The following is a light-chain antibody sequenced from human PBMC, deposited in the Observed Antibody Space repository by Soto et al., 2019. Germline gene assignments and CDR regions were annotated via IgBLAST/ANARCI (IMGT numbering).Light chain of an antibody. Sequence: IHRTHAPPSLSASVLYRVTITCLASQNIRGWLAWYQQKPGKAPKLLIYDASGLESGVPSRFSGSGSGTEFTLTISSLQPDDFATYYCQHYNSYSEAFGQGTKVDIK. J-gene: IGKJ1*01. CDR3: QHYNSYSEA. V-gene: IGKV1-5*01. CDR2: DAS. CDR1: QNIRGW.